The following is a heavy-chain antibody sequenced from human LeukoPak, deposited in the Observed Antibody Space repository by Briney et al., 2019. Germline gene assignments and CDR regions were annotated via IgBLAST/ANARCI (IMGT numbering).Heavy chain of an antibody. Sequence: AGGSLRLSCAASGFTFSSYAMNWVRQAPGKGLEWVSYISSSSIISYADSVKGRFTISRDNAKNSLYLQMNSLRDEDTAVYYCARTVIAVAANWFDPWGQGTLVTVSS. D-gene: IGHD6-19*01. CDR1: GFTFSSYA. V-gene: IGHV3-48*02. J-gene: IGHJ5*02. CDR2: ISSSSII. CDR3: ARTVIAVAANWFDP.